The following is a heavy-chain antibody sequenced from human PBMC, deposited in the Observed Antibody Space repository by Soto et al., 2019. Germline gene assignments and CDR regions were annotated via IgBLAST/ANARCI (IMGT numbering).Heavy chain of an antibody. V-gene: IGHV3-64*01. CDR2: ISSNGVGT. CDR3: ARRARPDFYYMDV. J-gene: IGHJ6*03. D-gene: IGHD6-6*01. CDR1: GFTLSGYA. Sequence: GSLRLSCAASGFTLSGYAMDWVRQAPGKGLEYVSGISSNGVGTYYANSVQGRFTISRDNPKNTVYLQMGSLRPEDMAVYYCARRARPDFYYMDVWGKGTTVTVSS.